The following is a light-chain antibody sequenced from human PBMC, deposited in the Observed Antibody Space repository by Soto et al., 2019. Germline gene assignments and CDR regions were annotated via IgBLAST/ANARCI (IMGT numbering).Light chain of an antibody. CDR3: QQYGRSPPGT. CDR2: GAS. V-gene: IGKV3-20*01. CDR1: QSVSSSY. J-gene: IGKJ1*01. Sequence: EIVLTQSPGTLSLSPGESATLSCRASQSVSSSYLAWYQQKPGQAPRLLICGASSRATGIPDRFSGSGSGTDFTLTISRLEPEDFAVYYCQQYGRSPPGTVGQGTKVDIK.